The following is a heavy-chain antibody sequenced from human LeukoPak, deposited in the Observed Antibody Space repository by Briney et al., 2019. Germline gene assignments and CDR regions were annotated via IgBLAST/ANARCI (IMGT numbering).Heavy chain of an antibody. D-gene: IGHD6-19*01. CDR2: INHSGST. CDR3: AAEYTSGSYRGDY. J-gene: IGHJ4*02. V-gene: IGHV4-34*01. CDR1: GGSFSDYY. Sequence: SETLSLTCAVYGGSFSDYYWSWLRQPPGKGLQWIGEINHSGSTNYNPSLKSRVTISVDTSKNQISLKLSSVTAADTAVYYCAAEYTSGSYRGDYWGQGTLVTVSS.